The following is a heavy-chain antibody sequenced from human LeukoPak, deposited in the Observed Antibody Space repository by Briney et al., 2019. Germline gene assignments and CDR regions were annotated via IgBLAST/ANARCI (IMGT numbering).Heavy chain of an antibody. CDR2: ISGSGTST. D-gene: IGHD4-17*01. CDR1: GFTFSSYG. CDR3: AKDVDYGDYSFDY. V-gene: IGHV3-23*01. J-gene: IGHJ4*02. Sequence: GGSLRLSCAASGFTFSSYGMSWVRQAPGKGLEWVSAISGSGTSTYYADSVKGRFTISRDNSKNTLYLQMNSLRAEDTAVYYCAKDVDYGDYSFDYWGQGTLVTVSS.